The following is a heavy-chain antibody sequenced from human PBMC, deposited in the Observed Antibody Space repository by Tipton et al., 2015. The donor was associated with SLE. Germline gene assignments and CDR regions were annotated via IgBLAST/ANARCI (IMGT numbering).Heavy chain of an antibody. J-gene: IGHJ4*02. V-gene: IGHV4-38-2*02. CDR2: IYYSGIT. CDR1: GFSISSGFN. D-gene: IGHD3-3*01. Sequence: TLSLTCTVSGFSISSGFNWGWIRQPPGKGLEWIGYIYYSGITYYNPSLKSLVTISVDTSKNQFSLKLSSVTAADTAVYYCARVGRGSIRCLEWLFFDFGGQGTLVSVFS. CDR3: ARVGRGSIRCLEWLFFDF.